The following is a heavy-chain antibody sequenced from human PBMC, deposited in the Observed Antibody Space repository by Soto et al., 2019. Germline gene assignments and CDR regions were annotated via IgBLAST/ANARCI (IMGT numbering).Heavy chain of an antibody. D-gene: IGHD3-22*01. Sequence: SETLSLTCTVSGDSLSDFYWTWIRQPPGQGLEWIGSILYFGSTSYNPSLESRVSISVDTSENQFSLRLTSMTAADTAVYYCATNGGYYDGSGPKYCQDWGQGTLVTVSS. V-gene: IGHV4-59*04. J-gene: IGHJ1*01. CDR2: ILYFGST. CDR1: GDSLSDFY. CDR3: ATNGGYYDGSGPKYCQD.